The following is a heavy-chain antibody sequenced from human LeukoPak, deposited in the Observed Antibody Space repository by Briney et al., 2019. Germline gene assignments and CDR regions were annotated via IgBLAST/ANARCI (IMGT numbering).Heavy chain of an antibody. CDR3: ARDRGITVYYYYMDV. J-gene: IGHJ6*03. CDR1: GGSISSYY. V-gene: IGHV4-4*07. D-gene: IGHD6-19*01. Sequence: SETLSLTCTVSGGSISSYYWSWIRQPAGKGLEWIGRVHTSGSTSYNPSLKSRVTMSVDTSKNQFSLKLSSVTAADTAVYYCARDRGITVYYYYMDVWGKGTTVTVSS. CDR2: VHTSGST.